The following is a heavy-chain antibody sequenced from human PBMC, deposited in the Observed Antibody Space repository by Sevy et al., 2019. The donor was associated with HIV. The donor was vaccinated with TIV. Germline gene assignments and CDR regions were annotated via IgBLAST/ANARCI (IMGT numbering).Heavy chain of an antibody. CDR3: AREGRGGTGTTDYFDY. V-gene: IGHV5-51*01. CDR1: GYSFTSYW. CDR2: IYPGDSDT. Sequence: GESLKISCKGSGYSFTSYWIGWVRQMPGKGLEWMGIIYPGDSDTRDSPSFQGQVTISADKSISTAYLQWSSLKASDTAMYYCAREGRGGTGTTDYFDYWGQGTLVTVSS. D-gene: IGHD1-1*01. J-gene: IGHJ4*02.